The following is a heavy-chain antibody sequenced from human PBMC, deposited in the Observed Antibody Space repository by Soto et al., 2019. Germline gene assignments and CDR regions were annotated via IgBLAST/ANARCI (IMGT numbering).Heavy chain of an antibody. CDR1: GFSFSHYA. CDR2: FSSNGGNT. V-gene: IGHV3-64D*08. Sequence: EVQLVESGGGLVQPGGSLRLSCSASGFSFSHYAMHWVRQAPGKGLEYVSEFSSNGGNTYYADSVKGRFTISRDNSKNTLYLQMSSLRAEDTAVYYCVKVWGGYYFYYWGQGTLVTVSS. D-gene: IGHD7-27*01. CDR3: VKVWGGYYFYY. J-gene: IGHJ4*02.